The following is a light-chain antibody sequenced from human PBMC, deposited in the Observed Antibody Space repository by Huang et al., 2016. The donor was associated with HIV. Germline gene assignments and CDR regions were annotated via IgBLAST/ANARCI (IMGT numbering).Light chain of an antibody. CDR1: PKLLYSSGHNR. CDR2: LGS. Sequence: DIVMTQSLHSLPVTPGQPASIYGRSGPKLLYSSGHNRLAWYLQKPGRSPQLLVFLGSNRASGVPDRFTGSGSGTNFTLEISRVEAEDTGAYYCMQGLQPPPTFGQGTKLEI. J-gene: IGKJ2*01. CDR3: MQGLQPPPT. V-gene: IGKV2-28*01.